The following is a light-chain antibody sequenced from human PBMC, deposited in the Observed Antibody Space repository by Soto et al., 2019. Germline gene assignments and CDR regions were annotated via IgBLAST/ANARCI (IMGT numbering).Light chain of an antibody. CDR1: SSDIGAYDY. CDR3: SSYTSSSTPYV. CDR2: DVT. J-gene: IGLJ1*01. Sequence: QSALTQPASVSGCPGQSITISCTGGSSDIGAYDYVSWYQQRPVKAPKLMIFDVTNRPSGVSDRFSGSKSGNTASLTISGLQTEDEADYYCSSYTSSSTPYVFGTGTKVTVL. V-gene: IGLV2-14*01.